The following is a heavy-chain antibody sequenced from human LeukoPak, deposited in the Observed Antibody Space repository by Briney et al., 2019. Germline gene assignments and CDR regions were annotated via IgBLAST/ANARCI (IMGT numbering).Heavy chain of an antibody. J-gene: IGHJ4*02. CDR1: GFTFSSYS. CDR3: ARDRGDDSSGYYPDY. V-gene: IGHV3-21*01. CDR2: ISSSSSYI. Sequence: GSLRLSCAAPGFTFSSYSMNWVRPAPGKGLEWVSSISSSSSYIYYADSVKGRFTISRDNAKNSLYLQMNSLRAEDTAVYYCARDRGDDSSGYYPDYWGQGTLVTVSS. D-gene: IGHD3-22*01.